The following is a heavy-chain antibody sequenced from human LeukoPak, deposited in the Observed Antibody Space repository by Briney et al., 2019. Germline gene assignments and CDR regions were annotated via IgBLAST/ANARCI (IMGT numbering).Heavy chain of an antibody. V-gene: IGHV4-39*07. D-gene: IGHD3-22*01. CDR2: IYYSGST. Sequence: SETLSLTCTVSGGSISSSSYYWGWIRQPPGKGLEWIGSIYYSGSTYYNPSLKSRVTISVDTSKNQFSLKLSSVTAADTAVYYCARYSYSSGYRGGFDYWGQGTLVTVSS. J-gene: IGHJ4*02. CDR3: ARYSYSSGYRGGFDY. CDR1: GGSISSSSYY.